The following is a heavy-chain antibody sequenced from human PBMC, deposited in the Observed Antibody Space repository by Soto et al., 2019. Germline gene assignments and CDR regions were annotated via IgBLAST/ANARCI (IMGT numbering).Heavy chain of an antibody. J-gene: IGHJ4*02. CDR2: IFYTGTT. V-gene: IGHV4-30-2*03. CDR1: GGSISSGGYS. CDR3: ARLVVVAPVANV. Sequence: PSETLSLTCAVSGGSISSGGYSWSWIRQPPGKGLEWIGGIFYTGTTYYSPSLKDRVSISVDTSKNSFSLNLTSVTAADTAVYFCARLVVVAPVANVWGQGALVTVSS. D-gene: IGHD2-21*01.